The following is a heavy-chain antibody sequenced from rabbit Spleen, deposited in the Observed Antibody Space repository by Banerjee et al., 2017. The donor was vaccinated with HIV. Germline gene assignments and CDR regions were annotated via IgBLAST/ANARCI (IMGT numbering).Heavy chain of an antibody. D-gene: IGHD4-2*01. CDR3: ARDSAGREDFNL. J-gene: IGHJ4*01. Sequence: QEQLVESGGGLVQPEGSLTLTCKAAGFDFSSSYYMCWVRQAPGKGPEWIACIYVGDGSTYYASWVNGRFTISRSTSLNTVTLHMSSLTVADTATYFCARDSAGREDFNLWGQGTLVTVS. CDR2: IYVGDGST. V-gene: IGHV1S47*01. CDR1: GFDFSSSYY.